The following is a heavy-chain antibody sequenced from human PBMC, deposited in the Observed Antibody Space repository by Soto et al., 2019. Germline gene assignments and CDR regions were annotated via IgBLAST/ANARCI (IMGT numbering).Heavy chain of an antibody. V-gene: IGHV4-4*02. CDR3: ARARSRSPHYFDY. CDR2: IYHSGST. J-gene: IGHJ4*02. Sequence: QVQLQESGPGLVKPSGTLSLTCAVSGGSISSSNWWSWVRQPPGKGLEWIGEIYHSGSTNYNPSLPMRVTISVDKSKHQFSLKLSSVPAADTAVYYCARARSRSPHYFDYWGQGTLVTVSS. D-gene: IGHD6-13*01. CDR1: GGSISSSNW.